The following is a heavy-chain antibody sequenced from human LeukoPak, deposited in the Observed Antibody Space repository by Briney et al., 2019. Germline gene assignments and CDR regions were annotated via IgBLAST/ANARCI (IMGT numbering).Heavy chain of an antibody. CDR2: INWNGGST. V-gene: IGHV3-20*04. J-gene: IGHJ3*02. Sequence: GGSLRLPCAASGSTFDDYGMSWVRQAPGKGLEWVSGINWNGGSTGYADSVKGRFTISRDNAKNSLYLQMNSLRAEDTALYYCAGYYDFWSGREALDAFDIWGQGTMVTVSS. CDR3: AGYYDFWSGREALDAFDI. D-gene: IGHD3-3*01. CDR1: GSTFDDYG.